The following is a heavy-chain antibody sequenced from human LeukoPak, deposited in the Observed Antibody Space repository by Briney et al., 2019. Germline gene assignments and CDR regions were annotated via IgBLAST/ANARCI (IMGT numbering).Heavy chain of an antibody. CDR1: GFTFSAYW. J-gene: IGHJ4*02. Sequence: PGGSLRLSCVASGFTFSAYWMSWVRQAPGKGLEWVANIKQDGSEQFYVDSVKGRFSISRDNARNSLYLRMSSLRGEDTAVYYCARDSCESRNPHGVYWGQGILVTVSS. CDR3: ARDSCESRNPHGVY. D-gene: IGHD2-21*01. CDR2: IKQDGSEQ. V-gene: IGHV3-7*01.